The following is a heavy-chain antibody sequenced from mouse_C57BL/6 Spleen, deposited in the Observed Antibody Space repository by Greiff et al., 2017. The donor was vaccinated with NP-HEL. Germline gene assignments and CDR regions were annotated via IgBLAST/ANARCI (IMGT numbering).Heavy chain of an antibody. J-gene: IGHJ1*03. CDR1: GYTFTSYG. D-gene: IGHD2-4*01. V-gene: IGHV1-81*01. CDR3: ARSTMISHWYFDV. Sequence: VQLQQSGAELARPGASVKLSCKASGYTFTSYGISWVKQRTGQGLEWIGEIYPRSGNTYYNEKFKGKATLTADKSSSTAYMELRSLTSEDSAVYFCARSTMISHWYFDVWGTGTTVTVSS. CDR2: IYPRSGNT.